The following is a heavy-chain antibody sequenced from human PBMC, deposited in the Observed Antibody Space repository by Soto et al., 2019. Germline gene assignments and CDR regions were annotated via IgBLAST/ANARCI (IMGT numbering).Heavy chain of an antibody. V-gene: IGHV1-18*01. CDR3: GRGLGGGWYYFDY. J-gene: IGHJ4*02. D-gene: IGHD6-19*01. CDR2: ITVNSGNT. Sequence: QVQLVQSGVEVKKPGASVKVSCKASGYTFTSYGIGWVRQAPGQGLEWMGWITVNSGNTNYPQKLQGRVTMTTDRPTSTDYMVLRSLTSDDTGVYYCGRGLGGGWYYFDYWGQGTLVTVSS. CDR1: GYTFTSYG.